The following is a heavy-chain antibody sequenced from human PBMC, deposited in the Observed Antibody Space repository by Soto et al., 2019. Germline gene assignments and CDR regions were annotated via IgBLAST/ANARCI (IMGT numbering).Heavy chain of an antibody. CDR1: GFTFRSYA. Sequence: PGGSLRLSCAASGFTFRSYAMSWVRQAPGKGLEWVSGIGRSGDSTHYADSVKGRFTISRDTSRDTLYLQMNSLRAEDTAVYYCAKDSLGGGLHLGPQNYYGLDVWGQGTTVTVSS. CDR3: AKDSLGGGLHLGPQNYYGLDV. J-gene: IGHJ6*02. D-gene: IGHD3-16*01. V-gene: IGHV3-23*01. CDR2: IGRSGDST.